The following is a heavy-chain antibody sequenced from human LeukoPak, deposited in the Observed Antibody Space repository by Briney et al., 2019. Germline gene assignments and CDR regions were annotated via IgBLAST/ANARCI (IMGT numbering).Heavy chain of an antibody. J-gene: IGHJ5*02. Sequence: GGSLRLSCAGSGFTFSSYWMSWVRQAPGKGLEWVANIKQDGSEKYCVDSVKGRFTISRDNAKNSLYLQMNSLRAEDTAVYYCATQSFGWFDLWGQGTLVTVSS. CDR2: IKQDGSEK. CDR1: GFTFSSYW. CDR3: ATQSFGWFDL. V-gene: IGHV3-7*01. D-gene: IGHD3-10*01.